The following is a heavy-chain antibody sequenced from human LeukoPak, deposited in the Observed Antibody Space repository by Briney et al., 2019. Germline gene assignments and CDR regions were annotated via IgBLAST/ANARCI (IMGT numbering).Heavy chain of an antibody. Sequence: PGRSLRLSCTASGISIGDYAMSWFRQAPGKGLEWVSLIRSKAYGGTTEYAASVEGRFTISRDDSKSIAYLQMNSLKTEDTAVYYCTKGRFYDYVWGGSWGQGTLVTVSS. CDR1: GISIGDYA. V-gene: IGHV3-49*03. CDR2: IRSKAYGGTT. CDR3: TKGRFYDYVWGGS. D-gene: IGHD3-16*01. J-gene: IGHJ5*02.